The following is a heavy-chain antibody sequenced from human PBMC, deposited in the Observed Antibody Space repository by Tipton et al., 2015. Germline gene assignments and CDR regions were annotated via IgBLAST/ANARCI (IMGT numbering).Heavy chain of an antibody. V-gene: IGHV4-59*01. CDR2: ISFSDTT. Sequence: TLSLTCTVSGDSLSTYYWSWIRQSPGKGLEWIGYISFSDTTHYNPSLKSRITISLNTSKNQFSLKMSSVTAADTAVYFCARDLEHGMDVWGQGTTVTVSS. CDR3: ARDLEHGMDV. CDR1: GDSLSTYY. J-gene: IGHJ6*02.